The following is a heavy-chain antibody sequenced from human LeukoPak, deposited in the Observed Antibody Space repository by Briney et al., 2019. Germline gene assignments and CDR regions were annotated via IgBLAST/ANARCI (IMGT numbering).Heavy chain of an antibody. Sequence: PGGSLRLSCAASGFTFSSYAMHWVRQAPGKGLEWVAVISYDGSNKYYADSVKGRFTISRDNSKNTLYLQMNSLRAEDTAIYYCAREDPGRIAADCWGQGTLVTVSS. CDR3: AREDPGRIAADC. V-gene: IGHV3-30-3*01. CDR2: ISYDGSNK. CDR1: GFTFSSYA. J-gene: IGHJ4*02. D-gene: IGHD2-15*01.